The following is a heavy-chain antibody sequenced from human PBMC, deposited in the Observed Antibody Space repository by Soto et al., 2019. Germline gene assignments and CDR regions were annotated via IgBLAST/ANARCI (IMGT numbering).Heavy chain of an antibody. V-gene: IGHV3-23*01. Sequence: EVQLLESGGGLVQPGGSLRLSCAASGFTFSSYAMSWVRQAPGTGLEWVSTILGSRSHTYYADSVKGRFTISRDNSNISLSLQMNSLRAEDTAVYYCALSGGLDYWGQGTLVTVSS. CDR3: ALSGGLDY. D-gene: IGHD2-15*01. CDR1: GFTFSSYA. J-gene: IGHJ4*02. CDR2: ILGSRSHT.